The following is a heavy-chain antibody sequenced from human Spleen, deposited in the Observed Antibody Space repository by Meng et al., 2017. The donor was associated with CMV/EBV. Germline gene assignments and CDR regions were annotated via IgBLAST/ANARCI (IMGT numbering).Heavy chain of an antibody. V-gene: IGHV4-34*01. CDR2: INHSGST. J-gene: IGHJ5*02. Sequence: QVQLQQWGAGLLNPSGTLSLTCAVYGGSFSGYYWSWIRQPPGKGLEWIGEINHSGSTNYNPSLKSRVTISVDTSKNQFSLKLSSVTAADTAVYYCARRYGASAYNWFDPWGQGTLVTVSS. CDR1: GGSFSGYY. CDR3: ARRYGASAYNWFDP. D-gene: IGHD4-17*01.